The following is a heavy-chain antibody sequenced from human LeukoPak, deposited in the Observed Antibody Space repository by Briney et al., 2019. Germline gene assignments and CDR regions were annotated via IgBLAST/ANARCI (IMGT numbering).Heavy chain of an antibody. Sequence: GGSLRLSCAASGFTFSSYWMSWVRQAPGKGLEWVANIKQDGSEKDYVDSVKGRFTISRDNAKNSLYLQMNSLRAEDTAVYYCSRDAGYSSSWDPLGGFDIWGQGTMVTVSS. CDR1: GFTFSSYW. V-gene: IGHV3-7*01. CDR2: IKQDGSEK. J-gene: IGHJ3*02. D-gene: IGHD6-13*01. CDR3: SRDAGYSSSWDPLGGFDI.